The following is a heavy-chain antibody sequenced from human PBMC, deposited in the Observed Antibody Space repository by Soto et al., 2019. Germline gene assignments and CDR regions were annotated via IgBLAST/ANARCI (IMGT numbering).Heavy chain of an antibody. CDR1: GFTFSSYA. Sequence: GGSLRLSCAASGFTFSSYAMHWVRQAPGKGLEWVAVISYDGSNKYYADSVKGRFTISRDNSKNTLYLQMNSLRAEDTAVYYCARDQRYTGFDYWGHGTLVPVSP. J-gene: IGHJ4*01. CDR2: ISYDGSNK. V-gene: IGHV3-30-3*01. D-gene: IGHD1-1*01. CDR3: ARDQRYTGFDY.